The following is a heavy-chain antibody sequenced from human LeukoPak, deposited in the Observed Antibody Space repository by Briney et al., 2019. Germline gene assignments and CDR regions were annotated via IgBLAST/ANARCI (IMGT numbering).Heavy chain of an antibody. J-gene: IGHJ4*02. V-gene: IGHV1-2*06. Sequence: GASVKVSCKASGYTFTGYYMHWVRQAPGQGLEWMGRINPNSGGTNYAQKFQGRVTMTRDTSISTAYMELSRLRSDDTAVYYCARGNWNDGYYFDYWGQGTLVTVSS. CDR1: GYTFTGYY. D-gene: IGHD1-20*01. CDR3: ARGNWNDGYYFDY. CDR2: INPNSGGT.